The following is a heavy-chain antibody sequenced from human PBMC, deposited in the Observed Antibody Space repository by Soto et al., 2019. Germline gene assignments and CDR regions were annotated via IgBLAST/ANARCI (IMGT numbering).Heavy chain of an antibody. J-gene: IGHJ3*02. Sequence: GASVKVSCKASGYTFTSYGISWVRQAPGQGLEWMGWIIVYNGNTNYAQKFQERVTITRDMSTSTAYMELRSLRSEDTAVYYCAAGASGFPHIWGQGTMVTVSS. CDR2: IIVYNGNT. D-gene: IGHD3-3*01. CDR3: AAGASGFPHI. V-gene: IGHV1-18*01. CDR1: GYTFTSYG.